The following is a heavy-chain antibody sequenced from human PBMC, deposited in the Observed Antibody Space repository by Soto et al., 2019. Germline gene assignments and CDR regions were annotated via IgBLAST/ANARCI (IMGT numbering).Heavy chain of an antibody. J-gene: IGHJ6*02. CDR3: AGGGSIAARPDYGMDV. CDR2: IDPSDSYT. CDR1: GYSFTSYW. Sequence: PGESLKISCKGSGYSFTSYWISWVRQMPGKGLEWMGRIDPSDSYTNYSPSFQGHVTSSADKSISTAYLQWSSLKASDTAMYYCAGGGSIAARPDYGMDVWGQGTTVTVSS. V-gene: IGHV5-10-1*01. D-gene: IGHD6-6*01.